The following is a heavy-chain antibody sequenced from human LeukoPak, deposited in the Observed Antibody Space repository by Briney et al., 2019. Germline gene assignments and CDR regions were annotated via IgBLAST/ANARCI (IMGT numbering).Heavy chain of an antibody. CDR1: GGSISSYY. V-gene: IGHV4-59*01. D-gene: IGHD2-15*01. Sequence: PSETLSLTCTVSGGSISSYYWSWIRQPPGKGLEWIGYIYYSGSTNYNPSLESRVTISVDTSKNQFSMKLSSVTAADTAVYYCAREQGYCSGGSCYQDAFDIWGQGTMVTVSS. CDR3: AREQGYCSGGSCYQDAFDI. CDR2: IYYSGST. J-gene: IGHJ3*02.